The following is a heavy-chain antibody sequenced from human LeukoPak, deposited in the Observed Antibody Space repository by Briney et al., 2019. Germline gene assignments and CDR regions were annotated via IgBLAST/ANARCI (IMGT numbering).Heavy chain of an antibody. J-gene: IGHJ4*02. D-gene: IGHD5-24*01. V-gene: IGHV3-30*18. Sequence: GRSLRLSCAASGFTFSSYGMHWVRQAPGKGLEWVAVISYDGSNKYYADSVKGRFTISRDNSENTLYLQMNSLRAEDTAVYYCAKDGEGRDGYLYYFDYWGQGTLVTVSS. CDR3: AKDGEGRDGYLYYFDY. CDR2: ISYDGSNK. CDR1: GFTFSSYG.